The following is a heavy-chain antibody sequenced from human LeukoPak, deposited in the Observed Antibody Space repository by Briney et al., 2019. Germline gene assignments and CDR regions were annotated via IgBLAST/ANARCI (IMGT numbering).Heavy chain of an antibody. CDR2: ISDSGDST. Sequence: PGGSLRLSCAASGLTFSSYAMSWVRQAPGKGLEWVSTISDSGDSTYYADSVKGQFTISRDNSKNTVYLQMNSLRAEDTAVYYCAKDLKIFGVVTLFDYWGQGTLVTVSS. CDR1: GLTFSSYA. CDR3: AKDLKIFGVVTLFDY. D-gene: IGHD3-3*01. V-gene: IGHV3-23*01. J-gene: IGHJ4*02.